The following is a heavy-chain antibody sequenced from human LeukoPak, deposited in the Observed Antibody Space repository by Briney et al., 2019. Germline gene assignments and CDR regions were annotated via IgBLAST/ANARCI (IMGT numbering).Heavy chain of an antibody. D-gene: IGHD6-13*01. CDR1: GFTFSRSA. Sequence: QPGGSLRLSCAASGFTFSRSAMTWVRQTPGKGLDWVSSISSSGNTYYADSVKGRFTISRDNSKNMLYLQMNSLRAEDTAVYYCVKGRISEDGLDLWGQGTLVTVSS. CDR2: ISSSGNT. CDR3: VKGRISEDGLDL. V-gene: IGHV3-23*01. J-gene: IGHJ4*02.